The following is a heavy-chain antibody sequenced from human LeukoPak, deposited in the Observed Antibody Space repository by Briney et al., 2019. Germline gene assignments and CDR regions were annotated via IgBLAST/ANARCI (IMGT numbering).Heavy chain of an antibody. D-gene: IGHD3-16*02. V-gene: IGHV3-53*01. J-gene: IGHJ4*02. CDR1: GFTVSSNY. CDR3: TRLMITFGGVIVPYFDY. CDR2: IYSGGST. Sequence: GGSLRLSCAASGFTVSSNYMSWVRQAPGKGLEWVAVIYSGGSTYYADSVKGRFTISRDNSKNTLYLQMNSLRAEDTAVYYCTRLMITFGGVIVPYFDYWGQGTLVTVSS.